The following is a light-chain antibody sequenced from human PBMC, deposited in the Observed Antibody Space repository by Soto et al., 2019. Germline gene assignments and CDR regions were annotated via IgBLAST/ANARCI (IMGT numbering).Light chain of an antibody. CDR2: DVS. CDR3: SSYTSSSTRV. Sequence: QSVLALPASVSGSPGQSITISCTGTSSDVGGYNYVSWYQHHPGKAPKLLIYDVSNGPSGVSNRFFGSKSGNTASLTISGLQPEDEADYYCSSYTSSSTRVFGTGTKVTVL. CDR1: SSDVGGYNY. V-gene: IGLV2-14*03. J-gene: IGLJ1*01.